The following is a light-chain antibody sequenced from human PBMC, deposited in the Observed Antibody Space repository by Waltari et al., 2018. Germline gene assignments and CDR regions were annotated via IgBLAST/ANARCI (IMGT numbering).Light chain of an antibody. J-gene: IGLJ1*01. CDR1: KLGNTF. Sequence: SSGLTQPPSVSVSTGQTATITCSGSKLGNTFASWYQQRPGQSPVLVIYQDKKRPSGIPERCSGSNSGYTATLTISGALPMDEADYYCLAWDFSTAWTFGTGTRVTVL. CDR2: QDK. CDR3: LAWDFSTAWT. V-gene: IGLV3-1*01.